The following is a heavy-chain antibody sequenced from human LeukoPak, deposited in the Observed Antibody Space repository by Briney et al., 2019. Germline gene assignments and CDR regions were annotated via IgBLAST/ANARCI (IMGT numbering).Heavy chain of an antibody. V-gene: IGHV3-23*01. CDR1: GFTFSSYA. J-gene: IGHJ4*02. Sequence: PGGSLRLSCAASGFTFSSYAMSWVRQTPGRGLEWVSGIDPSGGGTYYGDSVKGRFTVSRDNAKNSLYLQMNNLRDEDTAVYYCAREILSGYSDYWGQGTLVTVSS. CDR2: IDPSGGGT. D-gene: IGHD3-9*01. CDR3: AREILSGYSDY.